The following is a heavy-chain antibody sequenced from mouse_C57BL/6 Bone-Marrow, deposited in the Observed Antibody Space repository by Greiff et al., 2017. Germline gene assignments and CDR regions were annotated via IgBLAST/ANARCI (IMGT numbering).Heavy chain of an antibody. CDR3: AKTAQVPFDY. Sequence: QVQLQQPGAELVKPGASVKMSCKATGYTFTSDWITWVKKRPGQGLERIGDMYPGSGSTNYNEKFKSKATLTVDTPSSTAYMQLSSLTSEDSAVYYCAKTAQVPFDYWGQGTTLTVSS. CDR2: MYPGSGST. V-gene: IGHV1-55*01. CDR1: GYTFTSDW. J-gene: IGHJ2*01. D-gene: IGHD3-2*02.